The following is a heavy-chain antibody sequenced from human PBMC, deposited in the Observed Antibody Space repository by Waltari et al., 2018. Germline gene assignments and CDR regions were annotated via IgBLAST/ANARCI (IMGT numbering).Heavy chain of an antibody. J-gene: IGHJ5*02. CDR3: ARRQLGGPLDP. D-gene: IGHD1-1*01. V-gene: IGHV1-69*12. Sequence: QVHLVQSGAEVKKPGSSVKVSCKASGGTFGRYAITWVRQAPGQGLEWMGGLIPIFGAPNYAQRFQGRVTITADESTSTVYMELSSLKSEDTALCFCARRQLGGPLDPWGQGTLVTVSS. CDR1: GGTFGRYA. CDR2: LIPIFGAP.